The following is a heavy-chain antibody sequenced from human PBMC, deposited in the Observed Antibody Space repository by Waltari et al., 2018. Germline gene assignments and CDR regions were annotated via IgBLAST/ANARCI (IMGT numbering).Heavy chain of an antibody. Sequence: QVQLVQSGAEVKRPGASVKLSCKASGYTFTSYYIHWVRQAPGQGLEWMGISNPRVGSTSYAQKFQGRVTKTRDTSTSTVYMELSSLRSEDTAVYYCARALMIRGAFDYWGQGTLLTVSS. CDR2: SNPRVGST. CDR3: ARALMIRGAFDY. J-gene: IGHJ4*02. CDR1: GYTFTSYY. D-gene: IGHD3-10*01. V-gene: IGHV1-46*03.